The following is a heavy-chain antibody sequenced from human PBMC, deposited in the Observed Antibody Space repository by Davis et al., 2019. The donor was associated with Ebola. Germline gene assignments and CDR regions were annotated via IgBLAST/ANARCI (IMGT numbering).Heavy chain of an antibody. J-gene: IGHJ4*02. V-gene: IGHV1-2*04. CDR1: GYTFTGYY. CDR2: INPNSDGT. CDR3: ATSYSGSFDY. Sequence: ASVKVSCKASGYTFTGYYMHWVRQAPGQGLEWMGWINPNSDGTNYAQKFQGWVTMTRDTSISTAYMELSSLRSEDTAVYYCATSYSGSFDYWGQGTLVTVSS. D-gene: IGHD1-26*01.